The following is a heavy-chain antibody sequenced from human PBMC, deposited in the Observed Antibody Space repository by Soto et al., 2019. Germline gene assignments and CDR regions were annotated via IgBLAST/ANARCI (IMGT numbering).Heavy chain of an antibody. V-gene: IGHV4-31*03. CDR3: ARDRPIRDSASPSFDP. J-gene: IGHJ5*02. CDR2: IYFSGST. Sequence: QVQLQESGPGLVRPSQTLSLSCSVSGESINNGGYYWNWIRQHPDKRLEWTGYIYFSGSTFYAPSLRSRVTISADTSKNHFSLKLNSVTVADTAIYYCARDRPIRDSASPSFDPWGPGIQVTVSS. D-gene: IGHD3-10*01. CDR1: GESINNGGYY.